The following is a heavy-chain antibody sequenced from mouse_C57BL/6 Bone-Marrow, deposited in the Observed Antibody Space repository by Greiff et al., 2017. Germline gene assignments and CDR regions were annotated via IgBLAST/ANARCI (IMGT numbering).Heavy chain of an antibody. CDR1: GYTFTSYW. D-gene: IGHD1-1*01. Sequence: QVQLQQPGTELVKPGASVKLSCKASGYTFTSYWMHWVKQRPGQGLEWIGNLNPSNGGTNYNEKFKSEATLTVDKSSSTAYMQLSSLTSEDSAVYYCAREVITTVVAPSYWYFDVWGTGTTVTGAS. J-gene: IGHJ1*03. CDR3: AREVITTVVAPSYWYFDV. V-gene: IGHV1-53*01. CDR2: LNPSNGGT.